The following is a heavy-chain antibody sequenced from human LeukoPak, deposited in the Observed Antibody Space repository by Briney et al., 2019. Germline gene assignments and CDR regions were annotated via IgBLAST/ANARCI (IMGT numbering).Heavy chain of an antibody. Sequence: GASVKVSCTVSGSSLSGLSMHWVRHSRPKGLEWLGGFHPENDEIIYAENFQGRVTMTEDTSTDTAHMELRSLRSEDTAVYYCVTGDHSPYYFHYWGQGTLVTVSS. V-gene: IGHV1-24*01. CDR1: GSSLSGLS. CDR3: VTGDHSPYYFHY. CDR2: FHPENDEI. J-gene: IGHJ4*02. D-gene: IGHD1-26*01.